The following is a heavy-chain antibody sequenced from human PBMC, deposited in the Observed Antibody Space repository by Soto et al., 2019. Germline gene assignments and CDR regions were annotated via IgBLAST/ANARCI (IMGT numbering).Heavy chain of an antibody. V-gene: IGHV4-39*01. CDR2: IYYSGST. CDR3: ASLGGWRLYYYYGMDI. D-gene: IGHD6-25*01. CDR1: GGSICSSSYY. J-gene: IGHJ6*02. Sequence: TLSLTCTASGGSICSSSYYWGWIRHSPGKGLEWIGSIYYSGSTYYNPSLKSRVTISVDTSKNQFSLKLSSVTAADTAVYYCASLGGWRLYYYYGMDIWGQGTTVTVSS.